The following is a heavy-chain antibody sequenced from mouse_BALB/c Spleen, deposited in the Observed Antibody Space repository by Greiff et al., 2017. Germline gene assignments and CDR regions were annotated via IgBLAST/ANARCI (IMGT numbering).Heavy chain of an antibody. J-gene: IGHJ4*01. CDR1: GYSFTGYN. CDR3: ASLDYRYDDYAMDY. Sequence: EVQLKESGPELEKPGASVKISCKASGYSFTGYNMNWVKQSNGKSLEWIGNIDPYYGGTSYNQKFKGKATLTVDKSSSTAYMQLKSLTSEDSAVYYCASLDYRYDDYAMDYWGQGTSVTVSS. D-gene: IGHD2-14*01. CDR2: IDPYYGGT. V-gene: IGHV1-39*01.